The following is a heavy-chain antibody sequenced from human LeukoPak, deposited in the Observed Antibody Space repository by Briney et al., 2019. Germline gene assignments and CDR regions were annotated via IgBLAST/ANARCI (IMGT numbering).Heavy chain of an antibody. CDR3: ARVRAVAGTEVLYYFDY. V-gene: IGHV3-74*01. CDR1: GFTFSSYW. Sequence: GGSLRLSCATSGFTFSSYWMHWVRQAPGKGLVWVSRISSDESRTNYADSVKGRFTISRDNAKNTVYLQMNSLRAEDTAVYYCARVRAVAGTEVLYYFDYWGQGTLVTVSS. D-gene: IGHD6-19*01. J-gene: IGHJ4*02. CDR2: ISSDESRT.